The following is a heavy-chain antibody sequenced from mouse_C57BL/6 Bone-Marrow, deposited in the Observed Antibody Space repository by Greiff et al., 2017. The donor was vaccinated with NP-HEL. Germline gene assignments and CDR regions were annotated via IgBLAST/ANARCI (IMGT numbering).Heavy chain of an antibody. CDR3: ARINTAYYYAMDY. D-gene: IGHD1-2*01. J-gene: IGHJ4*01. CDR1: GYTFTSYR. V-gene: IGHV1-7*01. CDR2: INPSSGYT. Sequence: QVQLQQSGAELAKPGASVKLSCKASGYTFTSYRMHWVKQRPGQGLEWIGYINPSSGYTKYNQKFKDKATLTADKSSSTASMQLSSLTSEDSAVYYCARINTAYYYAMDYWGQGTSVTVSS.